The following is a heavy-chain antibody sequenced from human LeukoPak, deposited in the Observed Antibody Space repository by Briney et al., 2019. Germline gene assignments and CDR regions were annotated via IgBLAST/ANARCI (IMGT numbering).Heavy chain of an antibody. V-gene: IGHV4-61*05. CDR3: ARGGGTTVTTNWFDP. CDR2: IYYSGTT. J-gene: IGHJ5*02. CDR1: GGSISSNSYY. Sequence: MSSETLSLTCAVSGGSISSNSYYWGWIRQPPGKGLEWIAFIYYSGTTNYNPSLKSRVTISLDTSKNQFSLKLISVTAADTAVYYCARGGGTTVTTNWFDPWGQGTLVTVSS. D-gene: IGHD4-17*01.